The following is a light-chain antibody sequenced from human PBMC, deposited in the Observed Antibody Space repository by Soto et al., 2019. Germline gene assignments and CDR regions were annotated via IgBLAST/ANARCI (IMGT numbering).Light chain of an antibody. CDR2: EVT. V-gene: IGLV2-23*02. Sequence: QSVLTQPASVSGSPGQSITISCTGTSSDVGSYNLVSWYQQHPGKAPKLMIYEVTKRPSGVSNRFSGSKSGNTASLTISGLQAEDEAEYYCCSYAAPSTFVFGTGTKVTVL. J-gene: IGLJ1*01. CDR3: CSYAAPSTFV. CDR1: SSDVGSYNL.